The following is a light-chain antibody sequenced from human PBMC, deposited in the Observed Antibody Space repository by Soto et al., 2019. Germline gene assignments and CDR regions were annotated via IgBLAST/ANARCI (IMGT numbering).Light chain of an antibody. CDR3: QQGHDWPLT. CDR2: VTS. CDR1: QGLRAS. Sequence: DIQMTQSPSSVSASVGDRVTITCRATQGLRASLAWYQQKPGKAPKLLISVTSRLQSGVPSRFSGSASGTDFTLTIDSLQPEDLATYYCQQGHDWPLTVGQGTRLEIK. J-gene: IGKJ5*01. V-gene: IGKV1-12*01.